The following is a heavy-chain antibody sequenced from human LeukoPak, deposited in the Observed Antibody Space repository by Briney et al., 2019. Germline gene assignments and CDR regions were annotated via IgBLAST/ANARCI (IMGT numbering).Heavy chain of an antibody. J-gene: IGHJ4*02. V-gene: IGHV4-38-2*02. D-gene: IGHD1-26*01. CDR3: ARDSPHGSSLGVNDY. Sequence: PSETLSLTCTVSGYSISSGYYWGWIRQPPGKGLEWIGSIYHSGSTYYNPSLKSRVTISVDTSKNQFSLKLSSVTAADTAVYYCARDSPHGSSLGVNDYWGQGTLVTVSS. CDR1: GYSISSGYY. CDR2: IYHSGST.